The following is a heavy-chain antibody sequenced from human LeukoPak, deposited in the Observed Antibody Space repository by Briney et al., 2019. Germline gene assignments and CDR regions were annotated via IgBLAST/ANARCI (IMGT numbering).Heavy chain of an antibody. CDR1: GGSFSGYY. CDR3: ARYGPIVVVPAVTFDL. Sequence: PSETLSLTCAVYGGSFSGYYWSWIRQPPGKGLEWIGEINHSGSTNYNPSLKSRVTISVDTSKNQFSLKLSSATAADTAVYYCARYGPIVVVPAVTFDLWGQGTLVTVSS. V-gene: IGHV4-34*01. CDR2: INHSGST. J-gene: IGHJ5*02. D-gene: IGHD2-2*01.